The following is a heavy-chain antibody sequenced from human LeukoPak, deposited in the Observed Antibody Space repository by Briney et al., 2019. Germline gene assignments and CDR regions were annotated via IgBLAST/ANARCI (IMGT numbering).Heavy chain of an antibody. D-gene: IGHD5-18*01. CDR2: IYYSGST. CDR3: ARTQEDTAMAYFDY. CDR1: GGSISSYY. J-gene: IGHJ4*02. Sequence: SETLSLTCTVSGGSISSYYWSWIRQPPGKGLEWIGYIYYSGSTNYNPSLKSRVTISVDTSKNQFSLKLSSVTAADTAVYYCARTQEDTAMAYFDYWGQGTLVTVSS. V-gene: IGHV4-59*01.